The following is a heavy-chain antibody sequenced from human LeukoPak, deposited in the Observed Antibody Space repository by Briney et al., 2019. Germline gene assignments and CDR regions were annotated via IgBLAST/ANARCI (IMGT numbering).Heavy chain of an antibody. J-gene: IGHJ4*02. V-gene: IGHV3-7*01. Sequence: GGSLRLSCAASGFTFSLYWTSWVRQAPGKGLEWVANIKQDGSEKYYVDSVKGRLTISRDNAKNSLYLQMNSLRAEDTAVYYCARARPLGVSYYFDYWGQGALVTVSS. CDR1: GFTFSLYW. CDR3: ARARPLGVSYYFDY. CDR2: IKQDGSEK. D-gene: IGHD2-8*01.